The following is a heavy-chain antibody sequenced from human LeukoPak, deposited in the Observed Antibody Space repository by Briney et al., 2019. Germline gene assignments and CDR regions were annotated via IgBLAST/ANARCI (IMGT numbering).Heavy chain of an antibody. V-gene: IGHV4-39*02. CDR1: GGSISSSSYS. Sequence: SETLSLTCTVSGGSISSSSYSWGWIRQPPGKGLEWIGSIYYSGSTYYNPSLKSRVTISVDTSKNQFSLKLSSVTAADTAVYYCARDLSIAGFDPWGQGTLVTVSS. J-gene: IGHJ5*02. CDR2: IYYSGST. D-gene: IGHD6-6*01. CDR3: ARDLSIAGFDP.